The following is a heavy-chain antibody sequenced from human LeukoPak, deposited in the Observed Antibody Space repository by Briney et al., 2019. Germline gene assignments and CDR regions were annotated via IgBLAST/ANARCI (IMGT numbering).Heavy chain of an antibody. CDR3: AIEFYYDSSGYYPSIP. V-gene: IGHV1-24*01. Sequence: ASVKVSCKVSGYTLTELSMHWVRQAPGKGLEWMGGFDPEDGETIYAQKFQGRVTITADKSTSTAYMELSSLRSEDTAVYYCAIEFYYDSSGYYPSIPWGQGTLVTVSS. CDR1: GYTLTELS. CDR2: FDPEDGET. J-gene: IGHJ5*02. D-gene: IGHD3-22*01.